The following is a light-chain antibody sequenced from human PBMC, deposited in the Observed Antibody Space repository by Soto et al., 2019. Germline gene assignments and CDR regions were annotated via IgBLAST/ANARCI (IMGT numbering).Light chain of an antibody. V-gene: IGKV1-5*03. CDR1: QSISTW. CDR3: RQSYSTTWT. CDR2: KAS. Sequence: DIQMTQSPSTLSASVGDRVTITCRASQSISTWLAWYQQKPGTAPKLLIYKASTLESGVPSRFSGSRSGTEFTLTVSSLHPDDFAPYSCRQSYSTTWTFGQGTKV. J-gene: IGKJ1*01.